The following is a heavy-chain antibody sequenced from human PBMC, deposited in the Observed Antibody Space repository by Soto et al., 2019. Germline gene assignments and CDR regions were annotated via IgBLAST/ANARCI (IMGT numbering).Heavy chain of an antibody. Sequence: QVQLVESGGGVVQPGRSLRLSCAASGFTFSSYGMHWVRQAPGKGLEWVAVIWYDGSNKYYADSVKGRFTISRDNSKNTRYLQMNSLRAEDTAVYYCARDWGATRHTGLDYWGQGTLVTVSS. D-gene: IGHD5-12*01. CDR2: IWYDGSNK. V-gene: IGHV3-33*01. CDR1: GFTFSSYG. J-gene: IGHJ4*02. CDR3: ARDWGATRHTGLDY.